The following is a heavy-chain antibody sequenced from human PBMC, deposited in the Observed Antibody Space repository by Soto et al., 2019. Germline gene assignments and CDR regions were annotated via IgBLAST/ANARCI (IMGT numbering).Heavy chain of an antibody. Sequence: QVQLVQSGAEVKKPGSSVKVSCKASGGTFSSYAISWVRQAPGQGLEWMGGIIPIFGTANYAQKFQGRVTITADESTSTAYMELSSLRSEDTAVYYCARVAREGVVAAAGALDYWGQGTLVTVSP. CDR2: IIPIFGTA. D-gene: IGHD6-13*01. J-gene: IGHJ4*02. CDR3: ARVAREGVVAAAGALDY. V-gene: IGHV1-69*01. CDR1: GGTFSSYA.